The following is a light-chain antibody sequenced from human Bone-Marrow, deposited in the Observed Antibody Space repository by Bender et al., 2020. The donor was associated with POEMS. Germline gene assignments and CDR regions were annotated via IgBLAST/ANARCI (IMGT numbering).Light chain of an antibody. Sequence: QSALTQPASVSGSPGQSITISCTGTSSDVGAYNLVSWYQHHPGKAPKLMIYEGRKRPSGVSNRFSGSESGNTASLTISGLQAEDEADYYCCSYAGSSTYVVFGGGTKLTVL. V-gene: IGLV2-23*01. CDR2: EGR. J-gene: IGLJ2*01. CDR1: SSDVGAYNL. CDR3: CSYAGSSTYVV.